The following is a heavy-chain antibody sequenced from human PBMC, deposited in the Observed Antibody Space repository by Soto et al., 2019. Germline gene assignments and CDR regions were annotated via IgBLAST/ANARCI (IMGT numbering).Heavy chain of an antibody. CDR1: GDTFNFYS. CDR2: VNPIVSMS. D-gene: IGHD3-10*01. CDR3: ASSYGSGYRAFDY. V-gene: IGHV1-69*02. Sequence: QVQLVQSGAEVKRPGSSVTVSCKASGDTFNFYSINWVRQAPGVGLEWMGRVNPIVSMSNYAQKFQGRVAMTADKSTSTAYMELSILRSEDTAIYYCASSYGSGYRAFDYWGQGALVTVSS. J-gene: IGHJ4*02.